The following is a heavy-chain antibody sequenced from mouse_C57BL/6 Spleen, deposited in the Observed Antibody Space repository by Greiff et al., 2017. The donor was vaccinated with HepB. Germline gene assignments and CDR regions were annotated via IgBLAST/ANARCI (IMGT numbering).Heavy chain of an antibody. CDR3: ARLGITTVVAPYFDY. D-gene: IGHD1-1*01. V-gene: IGHV1-50*01. CDR1: GYTFTSYW. J-gene: IGHJ2*01. Sequence: QVQLQQSGAELVKPGASVKLSCKASGYTFTSYWMQWVKQRPGQGLEWIGEIDPSDSYTNYNQKFKGKATLTVDTSSSTAYMQLSSLTSEDSAVYYCARLGITTVVAPYFDYWGQGTTLTVSS. CDR2: IDPSDSYT.